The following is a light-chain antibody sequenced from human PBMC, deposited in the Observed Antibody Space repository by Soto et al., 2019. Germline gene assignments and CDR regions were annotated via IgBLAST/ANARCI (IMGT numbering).Light chain of an antibody. CDR1: QSISSW. J-gene: IGKJ3*01. V-gene: IGKV1-5*01. CDR2: DAS. CDR3: QQSYITPLT. Sequence: DIQMTQSPSTLSASVGDRVTITCRASQSISSWLAWYQQKPGKAPKLLIYDASSLESGVPSRFSGSGSGTEFTLTISSLQPEDFATYFCQQSYITPLTFGPGTKVDIK.